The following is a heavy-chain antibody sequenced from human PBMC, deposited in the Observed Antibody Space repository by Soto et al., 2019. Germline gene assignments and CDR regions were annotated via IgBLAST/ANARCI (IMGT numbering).Heavy chain of an antibody. Sequence: GGSLRLSCAASGFTFSSYAMSWVRQAPGKGLEWVSAISGSGGSTYYADSVKGRFTISRDNSKNTLYLQMNSLRAEDTAVYYCAKDRSPVGGYDLYFDYWGQGTLVTVSS. CDR3: AKDRSPVGGYDLYFDY. J-gene: IGHJ4*02. V-gene: IGHV3-23*01. CDR2: ISGSGGST. CDR1: GFTFSSYA. D-gene: IGHD5-12*01.